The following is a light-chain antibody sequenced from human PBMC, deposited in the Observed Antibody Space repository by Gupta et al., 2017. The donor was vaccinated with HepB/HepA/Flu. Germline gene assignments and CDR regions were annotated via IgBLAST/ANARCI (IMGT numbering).Light chain of an antibody. CDR2: EVN. Sequence: SALPQPASVSGSPGPSITISCPGTRSDVGSYNLVSWSQQHPVKAHKLLIYEVNKCAAGVSARFSGSESVNTASLTISGREAEDEDDYYCCAYSSTTVVFGGGTKLTVL. J-gene: IGLJ2*01. CDR3: CAYSSTTVV. CDR1: RSDVGSYNL. V-gene: IGLV2-23*02.